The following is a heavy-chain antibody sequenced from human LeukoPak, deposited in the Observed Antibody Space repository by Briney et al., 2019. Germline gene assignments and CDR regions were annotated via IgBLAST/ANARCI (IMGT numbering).Heavy chain of an antibody. CDR1: GYTFTSYA. Sequence: ASVKVSCKASGYTFTSYAMNWVRQAPGQGLEWMGWINTNTGNPTYAQGFTGRFVFSLDTSVSTAYLQISSLKAEDTAVYYCARDIPDGYNEHDAFDIWGQGTMVTVSS. CDR2: INTNTGNP. J-gene: IGHJ3*02. CDR3: ARDIPDGYNEHDAFDI. D-gene: IGHD5-24*01. V-gene: IGHV7-4-1*02.